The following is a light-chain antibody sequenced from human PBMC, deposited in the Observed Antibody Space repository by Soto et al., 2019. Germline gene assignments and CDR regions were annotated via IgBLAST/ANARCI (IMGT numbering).Light chain of an antibody. Sequence: QSVLTQPASVSGSPGQSITISCTGTSSDVGTYNLVSWYQQHPGRAPKLMIYEVNKRPSGVSNRFSGSKSGITASLTISGLQAEDEADYYCCSYAGSSTSFGTGTKLTVL. CDR3: CSYAGSSTS. J-gene: IGLJ1*01. V-gene: IGLV2-23*02. CDR1: SSDVGTYNL. CDR2: EVN.